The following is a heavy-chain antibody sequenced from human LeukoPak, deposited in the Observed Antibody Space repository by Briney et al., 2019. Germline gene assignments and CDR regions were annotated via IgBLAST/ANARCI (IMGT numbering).Heavy chain of an antibody. Sequence: PGESLKISCKGSGYSFTSYWIAWVRHMPGRGLEWVGVIYPGDSETTYSPSFQGQVTISADRSISTAYLQWSSLKASDTAMYYCARYIVVGTTFNRFDPWGQGTLVTVSS. CDR3: ARYIVVGTTFNRFDP. CDR2: IYPGDSET. CDR1: GYSFTSYW. J-gene: IGHJ5*02. D-gene: IGHD1-1*01. V-gene: IGHV5-51*01.